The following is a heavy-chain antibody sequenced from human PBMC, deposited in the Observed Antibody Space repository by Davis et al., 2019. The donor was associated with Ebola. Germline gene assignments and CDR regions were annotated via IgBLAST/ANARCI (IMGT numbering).Heavy chain of an antibody. D-gene: IGHD6-19*01. CDR1: GFTFSGYW. CDR3: AKFPTPYSSGWSPGYFDF. J-gene: IGHJ4*02. Sequence: GGSLRLSCAASGFTFSGYWIHWVRQAPGKGLEWVSSISSSSSYIYYADSVKGRFTISRDNAKNSLYLQMDSLRAEDTAVYYCAKFPTPYSSGWSPGYFDFWGQGTLVTVSS. V-gene: IGHV3-21*04. CDR2: ISSSSSYI.